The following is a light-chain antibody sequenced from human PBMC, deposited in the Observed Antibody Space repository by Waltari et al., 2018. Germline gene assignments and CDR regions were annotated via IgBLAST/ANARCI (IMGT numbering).Light chain of an antibody. CDR3: QQYCTTPT. V-gene: IGKV4-1*01. Sequence: DIVMTQFPDSLAVSLGERATINCKSSQSVLYRSNNKEYLAWYQQKPGQPAKLLIYWASTRESGVPDRFGGSGSGTDFTLTISSLQAEDLAVYYCQQYCTTPTFGQGTKVEIK. J-gene: IGKJ1*01. CDR2: WAS. CDR1: QSVLYRSNNKEY.